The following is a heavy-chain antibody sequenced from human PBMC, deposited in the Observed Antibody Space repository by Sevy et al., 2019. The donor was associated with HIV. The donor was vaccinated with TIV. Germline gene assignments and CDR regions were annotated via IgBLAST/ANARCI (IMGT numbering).Heavy chain of an antibody. V-gene: IGHV3-73*01. CDR3: TRHEEYYYDSSGPADY. D-gene: IGHD3-22*01. CDR2: IRSKANSYAT. J-gene: IGHJ4*02. CDR1: GFTFSGSA. Sequence: GGSLRLSCAASGFTFSGSAMHWVRQASGKGLEWVGRIRSKANSYATAYAASVKGRFTISGDDSKNTAYLQMNSLKTEDTAVYYCTRHEEYYYDSSGPADYWGQGPLVTVSS.